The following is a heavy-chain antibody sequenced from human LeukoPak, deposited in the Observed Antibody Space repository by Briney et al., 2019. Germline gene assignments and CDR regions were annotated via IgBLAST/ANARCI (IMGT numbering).Heavy chain of an antibody. CDR2: ISYDGSNK. J-gene: IGHJ4*02. Sequence: GGSLRLSCAASGFTFSSYAMHWVRQAPGKGLEWVAVISYDGSNKYYADSVKGRFTISRDNSKNTLYLQMNSLRAEDTAVYYCARDRTYTGSYLDYWGQGTLVTVSS. V-gene: IGHV3-30-3*01. CDR1: GFTFSSYA. D-gene: IGHD2-2*02. CDR3: ARDRTYTGSYLDY.